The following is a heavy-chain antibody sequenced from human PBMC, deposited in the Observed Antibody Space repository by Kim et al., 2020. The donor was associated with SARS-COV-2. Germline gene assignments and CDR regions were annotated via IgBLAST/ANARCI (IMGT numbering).Heavy chain of an antibody. J-gene: IGHJ4*02. CDR2: MSATSGTT. D-gene: IGHD3-10*01. Sequence: GGSLRLSCAASGFSFSSYAMSWVRQAPGKGLEWVAAMSATSGTTYYADSVQGRFVMSRDNSKSTLHLQMASLTVEDTAVYYCAKDFWEGRVYFDSWGQG. V-gene: IGHV3-23*01. CDR1: GFSFSSYA. CDR3: AKDFWEGRVYFDS.